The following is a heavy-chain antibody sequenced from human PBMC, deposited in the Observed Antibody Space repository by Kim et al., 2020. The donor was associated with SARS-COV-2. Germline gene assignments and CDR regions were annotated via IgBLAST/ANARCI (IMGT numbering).Heavy chain of an antibody. CDR3: ARKESSGFSGMDV. J-gene: IGHJ6*02. D-gene: IGHD6-19*01. Sequence: YAQKLQGWVTMTRDTSISTAYMELSRLRSDDTAVYYCARKESSGFSGMDVWGQGTTVTVSS. V-gene: IGHV1-2*04.